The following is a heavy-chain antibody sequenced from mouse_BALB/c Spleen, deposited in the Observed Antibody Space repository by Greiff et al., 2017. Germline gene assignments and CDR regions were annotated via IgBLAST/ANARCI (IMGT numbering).Heavy chain of an antibody. J-gene: IGHJ2*01. Sequence: VQLQQSGAELVKPGASVKLSCTASGFNIKDTYMHWVKQRPEQGLEWIGRIDPANGNTKYDPKFQGKATITADTSSNTAYLQLSSLTSEDTAVYYCVGTTALRYFDYWGQGTTLTVSS. CDR1: GFNIKDTY. D-gene: IGHD1-2*01. V-gene: IGHV14-3*02. CDR3: VGTTALRYFDY. CDR2: IDPANGNT.